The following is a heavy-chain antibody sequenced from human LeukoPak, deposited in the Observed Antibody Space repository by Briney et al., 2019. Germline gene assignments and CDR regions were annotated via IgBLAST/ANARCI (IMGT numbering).Heavy chain of an antibody. D-gene: IGHD3-3*01. Sequence: PGGSLRLSCAASGFTFSSYSMNWVRQAPGKGLEWVSSISSSSSYIYYADSVKGRFTISRDNAKNSLYLQMNSLRAEDTAVYYCARWPYDFWSGSPLYYYGMDVWGQGTTDTVSS. CDR3: ARWPYDFWSGSPLYYYGMDV. CDR2: ISSSSSYI. CDR1: GFTFSSYS. V-gene: IGHV3-21*01. J-gene: IGHJ6*02.